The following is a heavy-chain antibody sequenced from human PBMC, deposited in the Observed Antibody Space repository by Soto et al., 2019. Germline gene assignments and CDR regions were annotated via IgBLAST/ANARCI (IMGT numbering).Heavy chain of an antibody. CDR3: ARGCRGNCITVATFDS. Sequence: QVQLQQWGAGLLKPSETLSLTCAVYGGSFSGYYWSWIRQPPGKGLEWIGESNHSGSTKYNPSLKSRVTISVDTSKNQFSLKLSSVTAADTAVYYCARGCRGNCITVATFDSWGQGTLVTVSS. CDR2: SNHSGST. V-gene: IGHV4-34*01. CDR1: GGSFSGYY. D-gene: IGHD2-15*01. J-gene: IGHJ5*01.